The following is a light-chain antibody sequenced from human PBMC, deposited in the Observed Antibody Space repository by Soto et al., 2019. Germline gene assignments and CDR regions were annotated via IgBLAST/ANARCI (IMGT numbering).Light chain of an antibody. J-gene: IGKJ2*01. CDR1: QTVSSF. CDR3: QQRYNWPPT. Sequence: EIVLSQSPAILSLSPGDRATLSCRASQTVSSFLAWYQQKPGQAPRLLIYDTSNRATGVPARFSASGSGTDFTLTISSLEPEDFAVDVCQQRYNWPPTFGQGTKLEIK. V-gene: IGKV3-11*01. CDR2: DTS.